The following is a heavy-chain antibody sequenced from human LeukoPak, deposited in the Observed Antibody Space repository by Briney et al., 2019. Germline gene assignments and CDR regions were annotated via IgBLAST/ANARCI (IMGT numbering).Heavy chain of an antibody. D-gene: IGHD3-22*01. CDR2: VYDRGST. CDR1: GFSISAYY. J-gene: IGHJ4*02. V-gene: IGHV4-59*08. CDR3: ARGGRECFDTSGVFDY. Sequence: PSETLSLTCTVSGFSISAYYWSWLRPPPGKGREWIGYVYDRGSTKYDPPLKSRVTISGDTYKNQFSQKLSSVTAADTAVYYCARGGRECFDTSGVFDYWGQGTLVTVSS.